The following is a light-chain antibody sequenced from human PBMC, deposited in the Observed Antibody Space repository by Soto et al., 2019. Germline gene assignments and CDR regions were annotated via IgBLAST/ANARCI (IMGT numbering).Light chain of an antibody. V-gene: IGKV1-9*01. CDR1: HGISSY. CDR2: AAS. J-gene: IGKJ5*01. Sequence: QFTQSPASLSASVGDRVTITCRASHGISSYLAWYQQKPGKALKLLIYAASTLQSGVPSRFSGSGSGTDFTLTISSLQPEDFATYYCQQLNTYPITFGQGTRLEIK. CDR3: QQLNTYPIT.